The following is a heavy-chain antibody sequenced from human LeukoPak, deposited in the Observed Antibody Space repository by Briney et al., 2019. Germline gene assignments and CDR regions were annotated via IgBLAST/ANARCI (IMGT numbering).Heavy chain of an antibody. V-gene: IGHV3-23*01. CDR1: GFTFSSYA. D-gene: IGHD3-10*01. Sequence: GGSLRLSCAASGFTFSSYAMSWVRQAPGKGLEWVSAISGSGGGTYYADSVKGRFTISRDNSKNMLFLQMSSLRAEDTATYYCAKARGFFGEPDFYYAMDVWGQGTTVTVSS. CDR3: AKARGFFGEPDFYYAMDV. CDR2: ISGSGGGT. J-gene: IGHJ6*02.